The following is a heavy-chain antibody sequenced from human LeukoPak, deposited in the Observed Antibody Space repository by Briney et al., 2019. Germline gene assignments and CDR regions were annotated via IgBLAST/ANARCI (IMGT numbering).Heavy chain of an antibody. V-gene: IGHV4-59*01. CDR1: GGSISSYY. CDR3: ARVPHRAPSGMDV. J-gene: IGHJ6*02. CDR2: IYYSGST. Sequence: SETLSLTCTVSGGSISSYYWSWIRQPPGKGLEWIGYIYYSGSTNYNPPLKSRVTISVDTSKNQFSLKLSSVTAADTAVYYCARVPHRAPSGMDVWGQGTTVTVSS.